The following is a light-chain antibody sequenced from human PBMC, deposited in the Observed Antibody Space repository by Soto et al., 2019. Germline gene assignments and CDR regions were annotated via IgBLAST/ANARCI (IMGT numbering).Light chain of an antibody. V-gene: IGKV1-5*03. CDR3: QQYNSYPLT. CDR1: RTISSW. CDR2: KAS. Sequence: DIQMTQSPSTLSASVVARVTITCRASRTISSWLAWYQQKPGQAPNFLIYKASSLQSGVPSRFSGSGSGTEFTLTISTLTPDDSATYYCQQYNSYPLTFGGGTKVEIK. J-gene: IGKJ4*02.